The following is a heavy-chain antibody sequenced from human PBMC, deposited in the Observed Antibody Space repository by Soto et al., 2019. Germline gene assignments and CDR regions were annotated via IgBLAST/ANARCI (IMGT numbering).Heavy chain of an antibody. V-gene: IGHV6-1*01. Sequence: SQTLSLTCAISGDSVSSNSAAWNWIRQSPSRGLEWLGRTYYRSKWYKEYAASVKSRITINPDTSKNQFSLQLNSVTPEDTAVYYCARDHADSSSWYNWFDPWGQGTLVTVSS. J-gene: IGHJ5*02. CDR2: TYYRSKWYK. CDR1: GDSVSSNSAA. D-gene: IGHD6-13*01. CDR3: ARDHADSSSWYNWFDP.